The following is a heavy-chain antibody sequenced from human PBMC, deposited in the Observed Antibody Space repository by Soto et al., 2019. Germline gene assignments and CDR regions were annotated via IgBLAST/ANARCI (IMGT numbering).Heavy chain of an antibody. V-gene: IGHV3-30-3*01. CDR1: GFTFSRFS. CDR3: ARDQGMFLSYYYNGMDV. CDR2: ISYDGNNK. Sequence: QVQLVESGGGVVQPGRSLRLSCAASGFTFSRFSMHWVRQAPGKGLAWVAVISYDGNNKHFAESVKGRFSISRDDSKNTVYLKMNNLRGDDSAVYYWARDQGMFLSYYYNGMDVGGQGTTVTVSS. D-gene: IGHD3-10*02. J-gene: IGHJ6*02.